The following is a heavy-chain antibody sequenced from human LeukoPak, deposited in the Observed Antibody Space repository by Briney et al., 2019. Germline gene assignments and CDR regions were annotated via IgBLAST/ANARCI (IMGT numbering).Heavy chain of an antibody. Sequence: QSGGSLRLSCADSGFTFNSYWMRWVRQAPGKGLAWVSHITTDGSGTSYADSVKGRFTISRDNAKKTLYLQMNSLRAEDTAVYYCARGAVAGANFDYWGLGTLVTVSS. J-gene: IGHJ4*02. V-gene: IGHV3-74*01. CDR3: ARGAVAGANFDY. CDR2: ITTDGSGT. D-gene: IGHD1-26*01. CDR1: GFTFNSYW.